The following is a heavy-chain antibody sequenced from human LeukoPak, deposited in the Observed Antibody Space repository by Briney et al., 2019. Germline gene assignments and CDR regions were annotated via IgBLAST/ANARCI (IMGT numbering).Heavy chain of an antibody. J-gene: IGHJ5*02. CDR2: IIPIFGTA. CDR3: ARGLTNYYDSSGYYNWFDP. D-gene: IGHD3-22*01. V-gene: IGHV1-69*05. CDR1: GGTFSSYA. Sequence: SVKVSCTASGGTFSSYAISWGRQAPGHGLEWMGGIIPIFGTANYAQKFQGRVTITTDESTSTAYMELSSLRSEDTAVYYCARGLTNYYDSSGYYNWFDPWGQGTLVTVSS.